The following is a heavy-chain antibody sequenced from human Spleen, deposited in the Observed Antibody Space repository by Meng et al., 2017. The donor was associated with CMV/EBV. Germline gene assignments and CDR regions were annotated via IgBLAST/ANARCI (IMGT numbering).Heavy chain of an antibody. D-gene: IGHD7-27*01. CDR3: ARGLELGISGLFDY. CDR1: GGSVTSGTYY. J-gene: IGHJ4*02. Sequence: SETLSLTCPVSGGSVTSGTYYWSWIRQPPGKGLEWIGYIFYSGSTNYNSSLKSRVTISLDTSKNQFSLNLSSVTAADTAVYYCARGLELGISGLFDYWGQGALVTVSS. V-gene: IGHV4-61*01. CDR2: IFYSGST.